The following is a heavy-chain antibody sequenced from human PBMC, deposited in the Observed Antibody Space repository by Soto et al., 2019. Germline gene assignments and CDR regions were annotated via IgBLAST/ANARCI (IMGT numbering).Heavy chain of an antibody. Sequence: QVQLVQSGAEVKKPGASVKVSCEASGYTFIDYYMHWVRQPPGQGFEWMGRISPKSGGTNYAQKLQGKVTMTWYTSLTTAYMDLSSLMSEDTAVYYCARPPGYISDLYYFDLWGQGTLVTVSS. CDR2: ISPKSGGT. CDR3: ARPPGYISDLYYFDL. V-gene: IGHV1-2*02. D-gene: IGHD6-19*01. J-gene: IGHJ4*01. CDR1: GYTFIDYY.